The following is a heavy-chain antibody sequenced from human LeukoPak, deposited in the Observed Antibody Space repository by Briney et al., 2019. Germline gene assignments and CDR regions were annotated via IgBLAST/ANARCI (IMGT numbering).Heavy chain of an antibody. V-gene: IGHV1-2*02. CDR3: ARDLGYYDSSGYYSSYDAFDI. CDR1: GYTFTGYY. CDR2: INPSSGGT. D-gene: IGHD3-22*01. J-gene: IGHJ3*02. Sequence: ASVKVSCKASGYTFTGYYMHWVRQAPGQGLEWMGWINPSSGGTNYAQKLQGRVTMTTDTSTSTAYMELRSLRSDDTAVYYCARDLGYYDSSGYYSSYDAFDIWGQGTMVTVSS.